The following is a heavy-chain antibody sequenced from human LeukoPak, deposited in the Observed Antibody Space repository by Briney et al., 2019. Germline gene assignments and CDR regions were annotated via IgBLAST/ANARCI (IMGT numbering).Heavy chain of an antibody. J-gene: IGHJ6*02. CDR1: GGSISSYY. Sequence: SETLSLTCTVSGGSISSYYWSWIRQPPGKGLEWIGYIYYSGSTNYNPSLKSRVTISVDTSKNQFSLKLSSVTAADTAVYYCARGWNYYGSGDVWGQGTTVTVSS. CDR2: IYYSGST. V-gene: IGHV4-59*12. CDR3: ARGWNYYGSGDV. D-gene: IGHD3-10*01.